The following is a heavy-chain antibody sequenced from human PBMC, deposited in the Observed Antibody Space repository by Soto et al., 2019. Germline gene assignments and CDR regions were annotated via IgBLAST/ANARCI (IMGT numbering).Heavy chain of an antibody. D-gene: IGHD3-10*01. CDR2: IKSKTDGGTT. J-gene: IGHJ4*02. Sequence: EVQLVESGGGLVKPGGSLRLSCAASGFTFSNAWMSWVRQAPGKGLEWVGRIKSKTDGGTTDYAAPVKGRFTISRDDSKNTMYLQMNSMKTEDTAVYYCTTRLWFGDRRRVDYWGQGTLVTVSS. V-gene: IGHV3-15*01. CDR1: GFTFSNAW. CDR3: TTRLWFGDRRRVDY.